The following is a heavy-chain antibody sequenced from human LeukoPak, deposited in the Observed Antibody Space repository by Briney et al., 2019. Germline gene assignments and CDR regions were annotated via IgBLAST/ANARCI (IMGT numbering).Heavy chain of an antibody. J-gene: IGHJ4*02. D-gene: IGHD3-10*01. V-gene: IGHV1-2*02. CDR1: GYTFTGYY. CDR3: ARVLGKFYGSGSHTIDY. Sequence: ASVKVSCKASGYTFTGYYMHWARQAPGQGLEWMGWINPNSGGTNYAQKFQGRVTMTRDTSISTAYMELSRLRSDDTAVYYCARVLGKFYGSGSHTIDYWGQGTLVTVSS. CDR2: INPNSGGT.